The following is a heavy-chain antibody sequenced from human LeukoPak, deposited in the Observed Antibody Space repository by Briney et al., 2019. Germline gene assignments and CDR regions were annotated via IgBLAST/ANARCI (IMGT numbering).Heavy chain of an antibody. CDR3: AREGPYYDIPTVLVSPQFDY. J-gene: IGHJ4*02. Sequence: GSSVKVSCKASGGTFSSYAISWVRQAPGQGLEWMGGIIPIFGTANYAQKFQGRVTITADESTSTAYMELSSLRSDDTAVYYCAREGPYYDIPTVLVSPQFDYWGQGTLVTVSS. CDR1: GGTFSSYA. V-gene: IGHV1-69*01. CDR2: IIPIFGTA. D-gene: IGHD3-9*01.